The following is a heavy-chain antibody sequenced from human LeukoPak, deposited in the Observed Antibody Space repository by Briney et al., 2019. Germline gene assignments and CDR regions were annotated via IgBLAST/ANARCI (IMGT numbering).Heavy chain of an antibody. CDR1: GYTFTVYY. Sequence: ASVKVSCKASGYTFTVYYMHWVRQAPGQGLEWMGRINPNSGGTNYTQKFQGRVTMTRDTSISTAYMELSRLRSDDTAVYYCARGGSSGYYYDDYFDYWGQGTLVTVSS. J-gene: IGHJ4*02. CDR2: INPNSGGT. CDR3: ARGGSSGYYYDDYFDY. D-gene: IGHD3-22*01. V-gene: IGHV1-2*06.